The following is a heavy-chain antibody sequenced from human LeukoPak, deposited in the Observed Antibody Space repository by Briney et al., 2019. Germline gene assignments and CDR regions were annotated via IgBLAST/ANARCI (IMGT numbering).Heavy chain of an antibody. CDR3: ARAMVEYHYGMDV. CDR2: INPDSGVT. J-gene: IGHJ6*02. V-gene: IGHV1-2*02. Sequence: ASVKVSCKASGYTFSDYYMHWVRQAPGQGLEWMGWINPDSGVTNHAQKFEGRVTVTRDTSISTVYMELSRLRSDDTAVYYCARAMVEYHYGMDVWGQGTTVTVSS. CDR1: GYTFSDYY. D-gene: IGHD3-10*01.